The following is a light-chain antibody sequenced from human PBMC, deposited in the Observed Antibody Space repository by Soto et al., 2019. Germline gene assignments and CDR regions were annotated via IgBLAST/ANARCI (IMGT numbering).Light chain of an antibody. J-gene: IGKJ5*01. Sequence: ERVMTQTPATLSLSPGERPTLSCRASQSVDSYLVWYQQKPGQXPRXXIFGASNRATGIPARFSGSVSGTDGTITIHSLEPEDGAVDECQQRSSWPITFGQGTRLEI. CDR1: QSVDSY. V-gene: IGKV3-11*01. CDR2: GAS. CDR3: QQRSSWPIT.